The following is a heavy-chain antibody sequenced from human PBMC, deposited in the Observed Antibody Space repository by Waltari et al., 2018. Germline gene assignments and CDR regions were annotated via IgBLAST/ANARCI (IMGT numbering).Heavy chain of an antibody. CDR2: INHSGST. V-gene: IGHV4-34*01. CDR3: ARGMGSYYFDY. CDR1: GGSFSGYY. Sequence: QVQLQQWGAGLLKPSETLSLTCAVYGGSFSGYYWSWIRQPPGKGLEWIGEINHSGSTNNNPSLKSRVTISVDTSKNQFSLKLSSVTAADTAVYYCARGMGSYYFDYWGQGTLVTVSS. D-gene: IGHD3-16*01. J-gene: IGHJ4*02.